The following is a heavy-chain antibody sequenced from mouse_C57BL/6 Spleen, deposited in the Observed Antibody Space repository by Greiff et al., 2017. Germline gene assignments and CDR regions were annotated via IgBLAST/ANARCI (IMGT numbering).Heavy chain of an antibody. J-gene: IGHJ2*01. Sequence: EVKLMESGPGMVKPSQSLSLTCTVTGYSITSGYDWHWIRHFPGNKLEWMGYISYSGSTNYNPSLKSRISITHDTSKNHFFLKLNSVTTEDTATYSCARNYDETFDYWGQGTTLTVSS. CDR1: GYSITSGYD. CDR3: ARNYDETFDY. V-gene: IGHV3-1*01. CDR2: ISYSGST. D-gene: IGHD2-4*01.